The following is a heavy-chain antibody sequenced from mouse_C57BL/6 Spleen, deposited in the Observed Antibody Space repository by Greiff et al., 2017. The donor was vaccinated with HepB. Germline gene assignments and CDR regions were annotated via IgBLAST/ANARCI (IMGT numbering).Heavy chain of an antibody. V-gene: IGHV1-63*01. D-gene: IGHD2-4*01. CDR1: GYTFTNYW. Sequence: QVQLQQSGAELVRPGPSVKMSCKASGYTFTNYWIGWAKQRPGHGLEWIGDIYPGGGYTNYNEKFKGKATLTADKSSSTAYMQFSSLTSEDSAIYYCARRSLYYDYGGYFDVWGTGTTVTVSS. CDR2: IYPGGGYT. CDR3: ARRSLYYDYGGYFDV. J-gene: IGHJ1*03.